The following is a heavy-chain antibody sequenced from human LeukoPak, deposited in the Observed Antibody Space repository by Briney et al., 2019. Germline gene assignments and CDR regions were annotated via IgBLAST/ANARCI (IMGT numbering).Heavy chain of an antibody. Sequence: GASVKVSCKASGGTFSSYAISWVRQAPGQGLEWMGGIIPIFGTANYAQKFQGRVTITADESTSTAYMELSSLRSEDTAVYYCASPSYSYGLASFLGIWGQGTLVTVSS. D-gene: IGHD5-18*01. V-gene: IGHV1-69*13. J-gene: IGHJ4*02. CDR3: ASPSYSYGLASFLGI. CDR2: IIPIFGTA. CDR1: GGTFSSYA.